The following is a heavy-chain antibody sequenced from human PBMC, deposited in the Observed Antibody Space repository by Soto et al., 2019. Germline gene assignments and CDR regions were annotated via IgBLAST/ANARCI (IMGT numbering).Heavy chain of an antibody. V-gene: IGHV3-30*18. CDR3: AKDLQSYGDYDYYCYGMDV. D-gene: IGHD4-17*01. J-gene: IGHJ6*02. Sequence: QVQLVESGGGEVQPGRSLTISCAASGFTFSTYGMRWVRQTPSKGLERVAVISYDGTNKFYSDSVKGRFTISRDNFKNTLTLQMNSLRADDTAVYSCAKDLQSYGDYDYYCYGMDVWGLGTRVTVSS. CDR2: ISYDGTNK. CDR1: GFTFSTYG.